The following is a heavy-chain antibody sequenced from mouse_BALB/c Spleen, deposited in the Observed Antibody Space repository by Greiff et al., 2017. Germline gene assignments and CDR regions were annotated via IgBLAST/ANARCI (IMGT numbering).Heavy chain of an antibody. CDR2: ISSGGSYT. D-gene: IGHD1-1*01. CDR3: ARYYYGSSYGYFDV. J-gene: IGHJ1*01. Sequence: EVMLVESGGDLVKPGGSLKLSCAASGFTFSSYGMSWVRQTPDKRLEWVATISSGGSYTYYPDSVKGRFTISRDNAKNNLYLQMSSLRSEDTALYYCARYYYGSSYGYFDVWGAGTTVTVSS. V-gene: IGHV5-9*03. CDR1: GFTFSSYG.